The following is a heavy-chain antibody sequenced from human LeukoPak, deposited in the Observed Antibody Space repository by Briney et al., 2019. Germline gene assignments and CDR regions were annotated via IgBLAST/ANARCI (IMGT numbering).Heavy chain of an antibody. D-gene: IGHD1-26*01. V-gene: IGHV3-11*04. J-gene: IGHJ6*03. CDR3: ARRGMGALYYYYYYMDV. CDR1: GFTFSDYY. Sequence: GGSLRLXCAASGFTFSDYYMSWIRQAPGKGLEWVSYISSSGSTRYYADSLKGRFTISTDNAKNSLYLQMNSLRAEDTAVYYCARRGMGALYYYYYYMDVWGKGTTVTVSS. CDR2: ISSSGSTR.